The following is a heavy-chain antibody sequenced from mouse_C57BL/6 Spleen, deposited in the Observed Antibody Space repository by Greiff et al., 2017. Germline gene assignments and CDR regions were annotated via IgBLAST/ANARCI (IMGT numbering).Heavy chain of an antibody. CDR3: AGYGSSYETY. CDR2: IDPSDSYT. V-gene: IGHV1-50*01. J-gene: IGHJ3*01. Sequence: VQLQQPGAELVKPGASVKLSCKASGYTFTSYWMQWVKQRPGQGLEWIGEIDPSDSYTNYNQKFKGKATLTVDTSSSTAYMQLSSLTSEDSAVYYCAGYGSSYETYWGQGTLVTVSA. D-gene: IGHD1-1*01. CDR1: GYTFTSYW.